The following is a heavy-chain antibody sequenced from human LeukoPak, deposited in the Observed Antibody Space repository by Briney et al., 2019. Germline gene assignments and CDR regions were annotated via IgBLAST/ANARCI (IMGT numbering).Heavy chain of an antibody. CDR2: ITGSSTTI. J-gene: IGHJ4*02. Sequence: GGSLRLSCAASGFSFSDYSFNWVRQAPGKGLEWLSYITGSSTTIYYADSVKGRFTISRDNAKNTVYLQMNSLRVEDTAIYYCARDNYDILAGYPPALGYWGQGALVTVSS. V-gene: IGHV3-48*04. CDR3: ARDNYDILAGYPPALGY. D-gene: IGHD3-9*01. CDR1: GFSFSDYS.